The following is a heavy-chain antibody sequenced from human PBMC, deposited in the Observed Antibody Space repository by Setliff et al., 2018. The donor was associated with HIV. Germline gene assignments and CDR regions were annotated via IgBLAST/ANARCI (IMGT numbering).Heavy chain of an antibody. CDR3: AREKSPGAEYFPH. CDR1: GFSFFNYA. Sequence: SLKISCTTSGFSFFNYAVHWVRQAPGKGLEWVAVISSDGSVKYYADSVKGRFTISRDNSKNTLNVQMNSLKDEDTAVYYCAREKSPGAEYFPHWGQGTLVTVSS. CDR2: ISSDGSVK. V-gene: IGHV3-30*04. J-gene: IGHJ1*01.